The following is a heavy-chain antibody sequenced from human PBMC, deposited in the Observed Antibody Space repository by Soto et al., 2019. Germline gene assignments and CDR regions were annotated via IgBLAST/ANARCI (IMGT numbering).Heavy chain of an antibody. J-gene: IGHJ3*01. CDR2: IYSGGST. CDR3: AKSGGSGWFADAFDV. CDR1: GFTVSSYY. V-gene: IGHV3-53*01. D-gene: IGHD6-19*01. Sequence: EVQLVESGGGLIQPGGSLRLSCAGSGFTVSSYYMSWVRQAPGKGLEWVSVIYSGGSTYYADSVKGRFTISRDNSKNTLYLQMNGLRAEDTVVYYCAKSGGSGWFADAFDVWGQGTMVTVSS.